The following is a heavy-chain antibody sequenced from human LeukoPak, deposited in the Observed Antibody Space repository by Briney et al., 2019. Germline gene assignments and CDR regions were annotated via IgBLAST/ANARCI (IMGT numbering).Heavy chain of an antibody. CDR3: AGRGYYFDY. CDR1: GGSISSYY. D-gene: IGHD3-16*01. V-gene: IGHV4-59*08. J-gene: IGHJ4*02. CDR2: IYYSGST. Sequence: SDSLSLTCTVSGGSISSYYWSWVRQPPGNGLEWIGYIYYSGSTNYNPSLKSRVTISVDTSKNQSSLKLSSVTAADAAVYYCAGRGYYFDYWGQGTLVTVSS.